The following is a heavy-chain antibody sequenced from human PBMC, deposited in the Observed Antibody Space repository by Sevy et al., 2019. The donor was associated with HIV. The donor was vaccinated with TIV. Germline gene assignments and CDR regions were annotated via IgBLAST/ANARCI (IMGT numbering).Heavy chain of an antibody. CDR1: GFTFSSYG. Sequence: GGSLRLSCAASGFTFSSYGMHWVRQAPGKGLEWVAVISYDGSNKYYADSVKGRFTISRDNSKNKLYLQMNSLRAEDTAVYYCAKEAEVGATRYFDYWGQGTLVTVSS. V-gene: IGHV3-30*18. J-gene: IGHJ4*02. CDR3: AKEAEVGATRYFDY. D-gene: IGHD1-26*01. CDR2: ISYDGSNK.